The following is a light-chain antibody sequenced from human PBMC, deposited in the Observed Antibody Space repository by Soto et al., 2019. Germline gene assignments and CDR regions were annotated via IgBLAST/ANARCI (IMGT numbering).Light chain of an antibody. J-gene: IGLJ1*01. CDR3: ISFINSHIYV. V-gene: IGLV2-14*01. CDR1: SNDVGSYDF. Sequence: QSVLTQPASVSGSPGQSITISCTGTSNDVGSYDFVSWYQQHPDKAPRLMIYEVSNRPSGVSDRFSGSKSGNTASLTISGLQAEDEADYYCISFINSHIYVFGPGTKLTVL. CDR2: EVS.